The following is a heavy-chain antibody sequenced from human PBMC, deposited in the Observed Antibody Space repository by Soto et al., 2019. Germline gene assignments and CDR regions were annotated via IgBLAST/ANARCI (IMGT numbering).Heavy chain of an antibody. D-gene: IGHD4-17*01. CDR1: GFTVDDYA. J-gene: IGHJ4*02. Sequence: EVQLVESGGGLVQPGRSLRLSCAASGFTVDDYAMHWVRQAPGKGLEWVSGISWNSETIDYADSVKGRFTISRDNAKSSLFLQMNRLRTGDTALFFCAKDMKWGGMTTIHYFDSWGQGTLVTVSS. CDR2: ISWNSETI. V-gene: IGHV3-9*01. CDR3: AKDMKWGGMTTIHYFDS.